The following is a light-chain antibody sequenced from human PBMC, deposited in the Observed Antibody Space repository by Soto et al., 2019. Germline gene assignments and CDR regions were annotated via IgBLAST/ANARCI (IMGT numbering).Light chain of an antibody. CDR1: SSNIGAGYD. CDR2: GNS. Sequence: QSVLTQPPSVSGAPGQRVTISCTGSSSNIGAGYDVHWYQQLPGTAPKLLIYGNSNRPSGVPDRFSGSKSGTSASLAITGLQAEDEADYSCQSYDSSMSVVFGGRTKLTVL. V-gene: IGLV1-40*01. CDR3: QSYDSSMSVV. J-gene: IGLJ2*01.